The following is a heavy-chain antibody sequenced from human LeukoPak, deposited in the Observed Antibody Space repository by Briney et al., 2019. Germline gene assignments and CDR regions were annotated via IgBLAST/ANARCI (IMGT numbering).Heavy chain of an antibody. CDR2: MSWNCSST. V-gene: IGHV3-20*01. J-gene: IGHJ6*02. Sequence: GGSLRLSCAASGFTFGDYGMSWVRQAPGTGLEWVSGMSWNCSSTGYADSVQGRFPISRDNAKNHLYVQMHRLRAEDTALYHCARGQGFWSGYYPPGEYYYGMDVWGQGTTVTVSS. CDR1: GFTFGDYG. CDR3: ARGQGFWSGYYPPGEYYYGMDV. D-gene: IGHD3-3*01.